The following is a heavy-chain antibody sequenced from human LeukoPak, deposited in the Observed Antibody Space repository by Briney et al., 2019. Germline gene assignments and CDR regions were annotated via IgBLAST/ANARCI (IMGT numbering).Heavy chain of an antibody. CDR2: INPNSGGT. J-gene: IGHJ3*02. CDR3: AIDQITRIVVGGAFDI. Sequence: ASVKVSCKASGYTFTSYAMHWVRQAPGQGLEWMGWINPNSGGTNYAQKFQGRVTMTRDTSISTAYMELSRLRSDDTAVYYCAIDQITRIVVGGAFDIWGQGTMVTVSS. V-gene: IGHV1-2*02. D-gene: IGHD3-22*01. CDR1: GYTFTSYA.